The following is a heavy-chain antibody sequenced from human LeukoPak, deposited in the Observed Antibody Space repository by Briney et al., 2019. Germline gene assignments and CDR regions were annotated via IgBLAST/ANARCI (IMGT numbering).Heavy chain of an antibody. V-gene: IGHV3-64*01. CDR3: ARDLVVGATAFDF. Sequence: GGSLRLSCAASGFTFSSYAMHWVRQAPGKGLEYVSAITTNGGRTYYANSVKGRFTISRDNSKNTRYLQMGSLRAEDMAVYYCARDLVVGATAFDFWGQGTLVTVSS. J-gene: IGHJ3*01. D-gene: IGHD1-26*01. CDR2: ITTNGGRT. CDR1: GFTFSSYA.